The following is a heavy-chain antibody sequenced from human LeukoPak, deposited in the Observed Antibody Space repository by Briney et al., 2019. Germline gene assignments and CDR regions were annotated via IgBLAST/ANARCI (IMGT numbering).Heavy chain of an antibody. CDR1: GFTFSTYA. J-gene: IGHJ5*02. CDR2: ISGSGVSA. Sequence: PGGSLRLSCAASGFTFSTYAMSWVRQAPGKGLEWVSGISGSGVSAYYADSVKGRFTISRDNSKNTLYLQMNSLRAEDTAVYYCAKGHYDFWSGPPNPWGQGTLVTVSS. D-gene: IGHD3-3*01. V-gene: IGHV3-23*01. CDR3: AKGHYDFWSGPPNP.